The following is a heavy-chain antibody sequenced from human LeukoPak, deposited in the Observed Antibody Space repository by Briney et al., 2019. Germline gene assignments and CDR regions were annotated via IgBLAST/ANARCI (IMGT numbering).Heavy chain of an antibody. Sequence: PGGSLRLSCAASGFTFSSYAMHWVRQAPGKGLEWVAVISYDGSNKYYADSVKGRFTISRDNSKNTLYLQMNSLRAEDTAVYYCAKGNYYDNSGYPEYFQNWGQGTLVTVSS. D-gene: IGHD3-22*01. CDR2: ISYDGSNK. J-gene: IGHJ1*01. V-gene: IGHV3-30*04. CDR1: GFTFSSYA. CDR3: AKGNYYDNSGYPEYFQN.